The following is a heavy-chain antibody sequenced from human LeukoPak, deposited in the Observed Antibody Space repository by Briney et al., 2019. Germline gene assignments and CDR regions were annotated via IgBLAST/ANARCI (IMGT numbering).Heavy chain of an antibody. CDR3: ARESGYCSGGSCYFRAIKYYCYGMDV. D-gene: IGHD2-15*01. CDR1: GYTFTTYG. J-gene: IGHJ6*02. CDR2: ISAYNGNT. V-gene: IGHV1-18*01. Sequence: ASVTVSSKPSGYTFTTYGISWVRQAPGQGLERMGWISAYNGNTNYAQKLQGRVTMTTDTFTSTAYMELRSLRSDDTAVYYCARESGYCSGGSCYFRAIKYYCYGMDVWGQGTTVTVSS.